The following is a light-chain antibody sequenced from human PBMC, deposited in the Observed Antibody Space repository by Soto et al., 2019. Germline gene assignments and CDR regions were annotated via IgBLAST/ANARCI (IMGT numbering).Light chain of an antibody. Sequence: EILMTQSPATLSVTPGERVTLSCRASQSVSSSYLAWYQQTPGQAPRLVVYGASSRATGIPDRFSGSGSGTDFTLTISRLEPEDFAVYYCQQYGSSPWTFGQGTKVEIK. CDR1: QSVSSSY. J-gene: IGKJ1*01. CDR2: GAS. V-gene: IGKV3-20*01. CDR3: QQYGSSPWT.